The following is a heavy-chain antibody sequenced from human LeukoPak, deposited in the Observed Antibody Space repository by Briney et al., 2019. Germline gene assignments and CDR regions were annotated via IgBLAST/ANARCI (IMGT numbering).Heavy chain of an antibody. Sequence: EASVKVSCKASGYTFTSYYMHWVRQAPGQGLEWMGIINPSGGSTSYAQKFQGRVTMTRDMSTSTVYMELSSLRSEDTAVYYCAREGGYDSSGYYFHYWGQGTLVTVSS. D-gene: IGHD3-22*01. CDR2: INPSGGST. V-gene: IGHV1-46*01. CDR1: GYTFTSYY. J-gene: IGHJ4*02. CDR3: AREGGYDSSGYYFHY.